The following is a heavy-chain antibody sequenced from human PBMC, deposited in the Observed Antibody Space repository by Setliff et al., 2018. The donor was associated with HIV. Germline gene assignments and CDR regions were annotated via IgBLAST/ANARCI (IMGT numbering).Heavy chain of an antibody. CDR1: GGPLNSRNW. J-gene: IGHJ4*02. Sequence: SETLSLTCAVSGGPLNSRNWWSWVRQPPGKGLEWIGEVFHSGSANSNASLRSRVMISVDTSKNQFSLKLSAVTAADTAVYYCARDHVFGYWAPPKYFDYWGQGTLVTVSS. V-gene: IGHV4-4*02. CDR3: ARDHVFGYWAPPKYFDY. CDR2: VFHSGSA. D-gene: IGHD3-22*01.